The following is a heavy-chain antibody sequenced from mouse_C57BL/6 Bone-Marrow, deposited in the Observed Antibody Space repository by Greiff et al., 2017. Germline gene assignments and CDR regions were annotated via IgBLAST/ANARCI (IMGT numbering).Heavy chain of an antibody. CDR1: GFTFSSYG. CDR3: ARYDYAAMDY. CDR2: ISSGGSYT. V-gene: IGHV5-6*01. Sequence: EVKLVESGGDLAKPGGSLKLSCAASGFTFSSYGMSWVRQTPDKRLEWVATISSGGSYTNYPDSVKGRFNITRVNAKNTLYLQMSSLKSEDTTKYYCARYDYAAMDYWGQGTSVTVSS. J-gene: IGHJ4*01.